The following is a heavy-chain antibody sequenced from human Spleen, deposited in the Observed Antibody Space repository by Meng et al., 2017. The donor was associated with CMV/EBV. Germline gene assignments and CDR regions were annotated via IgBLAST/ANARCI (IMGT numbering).Heavy chain of an antibody. CDR1: GFTFGDYA. V-gene: IGHV3-49*04. Sequence: GGSLRLSCTASGFTFGDYAMSWVRQAPGKGLEWVGFIRSKAYGGTTEYAASVKGRFTISRDDSKSIAYLQMNNLKTEDTAVYYCTRATRYYYYGMDVWGQGTTVTVSS. J-gene: IGHJ6*02. CDR2: IRSKAYGGTT. CDR3: TRATRYYYYGMDV.